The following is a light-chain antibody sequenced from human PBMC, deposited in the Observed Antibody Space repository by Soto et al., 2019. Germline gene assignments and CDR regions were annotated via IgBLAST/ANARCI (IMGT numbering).Light chain of an antibody. Sequence: EIVLTQSPGTLSLSKGERATLSCRASQSVRSNYLAWYQQIPGQAPRLLVYGASSRATGIPDRFSGSGSGTDFTLTIRRLEPEDFAVYYCQHYGDSSFTFGGGTKVDIK. CDR2: GAS. CDR1: QSVRSNY. J-gene: IGKJ4*01. CDR3: QHYGDSSFT. V-gene: IGKV3-20*01.